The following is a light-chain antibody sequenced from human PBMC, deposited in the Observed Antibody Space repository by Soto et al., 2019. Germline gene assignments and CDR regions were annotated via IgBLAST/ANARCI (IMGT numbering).Light chain of an antibody. CDR1: QSVSGF. V-gene: IGKV3-15*01. CDR3: QQYYTTPLT. Sequence: EIVLTQSPATLSLSPGERATLSCRASQSVSGFLAWFQQKPGQTPRLLIYDASTRATGISGSFSGSGSGTEFTLTINSLQAEDVAVYYCQQYYTTPLTVGGGTKVDIK. CDR2: DAS. J-gene: IGKJ4*01.